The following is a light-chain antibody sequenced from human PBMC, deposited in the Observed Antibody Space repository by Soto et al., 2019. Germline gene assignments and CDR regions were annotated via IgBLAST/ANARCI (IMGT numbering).Light chain of an antibody. V-gene: IGLV2-14*03. J-gene: IGLJ1*01. CDR1: SNDVGGHDY. Sequence: QSALTQPASVSGSPGQSITISFTGTSNDVGGHDYVSWYQQHPGKAPKLVIYDVLSRPSGVSDRFSGSKSGHTASLTISGLRPEDDADYYCASYTSSSTLVFGTGTKVTVL. CDR2: DVL. CDR3: ASYTSSSTLV.